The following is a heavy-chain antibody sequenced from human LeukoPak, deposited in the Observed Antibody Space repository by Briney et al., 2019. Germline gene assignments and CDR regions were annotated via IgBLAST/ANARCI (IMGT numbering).Heavy chain of an antibody. Sequence: PGGSLRLSCAASGFNFNNYWMSWLRQAPGKGLEWVANIKDDGSEEYYVDSVKGRFTIVRDNAYNSLYLQMNSLRVEDTAVYYCASTPVIAGAGAHFDYWGQGTLVTVSS. J-gene: IGHJ4*02. CDR3: ASTPVIAGAGAHFDY. CDR2: IKDDGSEE. CDR1: GFNFNNYW. D-gene: IGHD6-13*01. V-gene: IGHV3-7*03.